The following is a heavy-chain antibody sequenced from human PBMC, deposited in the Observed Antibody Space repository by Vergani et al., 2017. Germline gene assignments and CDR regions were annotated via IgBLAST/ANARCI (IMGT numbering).Heavy chain of an antibody. V-gene: IGHV4-30-2*01. CDR3: ARASLRALVGYYYYMDV. J-gene: IGHJ6*03. D-gene: IGHD3-16*02. CDR1: GDSITNGGFS. Sequence: QLQLQESGSGLVKPSQTLSLTCAVSGDSITNGGFSWNWIRQPPGKGPEWIGYIFHSGNSDYNPSLKNRVSISLDKSKNQFSLWVNSVTAADTAVYFCARASLRALVGYYYYMDVWGKGKTVVVSS. CDR2: IFHSGNS.